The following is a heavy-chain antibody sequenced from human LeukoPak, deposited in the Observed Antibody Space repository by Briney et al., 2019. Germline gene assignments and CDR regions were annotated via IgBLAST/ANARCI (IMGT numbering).Heavy chain of an antibody. J-gene: IGHJ5*02. CDR1: GGSISSTGHY. CDR2: VSYGGST. Sequence: SETLSLTCTVSGGSISSTGHYWGWIRQPPGKGLEWIGSVSYGGSTDLNPSLESRVTISVDTSKNQFSLKLSSVTAADTAVYYCATWENDYGSSGFYDQWFDPWGQGTLVTVSS. V-gene: IGHV4-39*01. D-gene: IGHD3-22*01. CDR3: ATWENDYGSSGFYDQWFDP.